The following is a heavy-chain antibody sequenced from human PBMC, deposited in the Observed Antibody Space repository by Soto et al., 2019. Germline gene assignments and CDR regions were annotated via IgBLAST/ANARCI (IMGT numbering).Heavy chain of an antibody. CDR2: MNPNSGNT. Sequence: ASVKVSCKASGYTFTSYDINWVRQATGQGLEWMGWMNPNSGNTGYAQKFQGRVTMTRNTSISTAYMELSSLRSEDTAVYYCARARDIKYYYYGMDVWGQGTTVTVSS. CDR3: ARARDIKYYYYGMDV. V-gene: IGHV1-8*01. CDR1: GYTFTSYD. D-gene: IGHD2-15*01. J-gene: IGHJ6*02.